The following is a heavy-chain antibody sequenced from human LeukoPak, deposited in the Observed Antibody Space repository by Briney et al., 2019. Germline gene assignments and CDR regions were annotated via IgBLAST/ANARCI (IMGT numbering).Heavy chain of an antibody. D-gene: IGHD3-9*01. CDR3: ARDESAGTLRYFDWTYYYGMDV. J-gene: IGHJ6*02. V-gene: IGHV4-39*07. CDR1: GGSLSSSSYY. CDR2: IYYSGST. Sequence: SETLSLTCTVSGGSLSSSSYYWGWIRQPPGKGLEWIGSIYYSGSTYYNPSLKSRVTISVDTSKNQFSLKLSSVTAADTAVYYCARDESAGTLRYFDWTYYYGMDVWGQGTTVTVSS.